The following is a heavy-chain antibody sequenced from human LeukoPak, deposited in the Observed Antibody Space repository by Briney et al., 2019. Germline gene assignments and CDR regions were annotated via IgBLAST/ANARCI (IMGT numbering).Heavy chain of an antibody. D-gene: IGHD6-19*01. Sequence: SQTLSLTCVVSGDSVSSKNGAWNWIRQSPSRGLEWLGRTYFRSKWYNDYAESMEGRMTISQDTSKNQYSLHLNSVTPDDTAVYYCARDFGTTGWHTFDYWGQGTLVTVSS. CDR3: ARDFGTTGWHTFDY. CDR1: GDSVSSKNGA. CDR2: TYFRSKWYN. J-gene: IGHJ4*02. V-gene: IGHV6-1*01.